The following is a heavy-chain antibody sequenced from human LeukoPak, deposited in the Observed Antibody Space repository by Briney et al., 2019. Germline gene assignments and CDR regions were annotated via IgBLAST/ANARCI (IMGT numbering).Heavy chain of an antibody. J-gene: IGHJ4*02. CDR1: GFTLSTFW. D-gene: IGHD6-13*01. CDR3: ARIRYSSSFGD. Sequence: GGSLRLSCVPSGFTLSTFWMNWVRQAPGKGLEWVANIKPDGSEKYYEDSVKGRFTISRDNAKNSLYLQMNSLRAEDTAVYYCARIRYSSSFGDWGQGTLVTVSS. CDR2: IKPDGSEK. V-gene: IGHV3-7*01.